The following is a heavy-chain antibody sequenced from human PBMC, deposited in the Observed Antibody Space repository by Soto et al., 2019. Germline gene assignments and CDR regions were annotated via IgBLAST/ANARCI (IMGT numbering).Heavy chain of an antibody. J-gene: IGHJ6*03. V-gene: IGHV3-11*01. CDR3: ARDSDPTTSVRLAYYYYMDV. CDR2: ISSSGSTI. CDR1: GFTFSDYY. Sequence: GGSLRLSCAASGFTFSDYYMSWIRQAPGKGLEWVSYISSSGSTIYYADSVKGRFTISRDNAKNSLYLQMNSLRAEDTAVYYCARDSDPTTSVRLAYYYYMDVWGKGTTVTVSS. D-gene: IGHD5-12*01.